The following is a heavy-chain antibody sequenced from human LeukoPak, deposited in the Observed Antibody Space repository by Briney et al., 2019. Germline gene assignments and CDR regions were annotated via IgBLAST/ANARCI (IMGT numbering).Heavy chain of an antibody. D-gene: IGHD3-16*01. J-gene: IGHJ4*02. Sequence: ASVKVSCKASGYTFIAYYMHWIRQAPGQGFQWMGWINPNSGGAHYAQKFQGRVTMTRDTSISTVYMELSRVRSDDTAVYYSARGNYVPSSADYWGQGNPGHRLL. CDR3: ARGNYVPSSADY. CDR2: INPNSGGA. CDR1: GYTFIAYY. V-gene: IGHV1-2*02.